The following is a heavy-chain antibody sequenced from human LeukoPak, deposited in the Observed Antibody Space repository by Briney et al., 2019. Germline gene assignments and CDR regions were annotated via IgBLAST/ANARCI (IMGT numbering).Heavy chain of an antibody. J-gene: IGHJ4*02. CDR3: AKVHCSGGSCYSGDY. Sequence: GGSLRLSCAASGFTFSDHYMDWVRQAPGKGLEWVGRIRKKANSYTTEYAASVKGRFTISRDDSKNSLYLQMNSLKTEGTAVYYCAKVHCSGGSCYSGDYWGQGILVTVSS. D-gene: IGHD2-15*01. CDR1: GFTFSDHY. CDR2: IRKKANSYTT. V-gene: IGHV3-72*01.